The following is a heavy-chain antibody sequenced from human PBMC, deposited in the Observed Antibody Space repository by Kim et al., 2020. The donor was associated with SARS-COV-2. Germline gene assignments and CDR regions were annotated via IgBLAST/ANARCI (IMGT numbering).Heavy chain of an antibody. J-gene: IGHJ6*02. CDR1: GFTFSSYA. D-gene: IGHD3-10*01. CDR3: AKGRSRQSPKILNYYGSGSSTPHNYYYGMDV. CDR2: ISGSGGST. Sequence: GGSLRLSCAASGFTFSSYAMSWVRQAPGKGLEWVSAISGSGGSTYYADSVKGRFTISRDNSKNTLYLQMNSLRAEDTAVYYCAKGRSRQSPKILNYYGSGSSTPHNYYYGMDVWGQGTTVTVSS. V-gene: IGHV3-23*01.